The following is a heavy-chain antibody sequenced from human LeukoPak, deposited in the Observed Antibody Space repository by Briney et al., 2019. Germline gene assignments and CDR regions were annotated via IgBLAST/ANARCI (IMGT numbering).Heavy chain of an antibody. Sequence: SETLSLTCAVYGGSFSGYYWSWIRQPPGKGLEWIGYIYYSGSTNYNPPLKSRVTISVDTSKNQFSLKLSSVTAADTAVYYCAREYYDILTGYRRFDLWGRGTLVTVSS. CDR3: AREYYDILTGYRRFDL. CDR2: IYYSGST. J-gene: IGHJ2*01. D-gene: IGHD3-9*01. CDR1: GGSFSGYY. V-gene: IGHV4-59*01.